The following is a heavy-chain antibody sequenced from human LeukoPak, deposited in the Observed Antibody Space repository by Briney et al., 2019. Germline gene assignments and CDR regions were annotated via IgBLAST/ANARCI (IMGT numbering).Heavy chain of an antibody. CDR2: ISSSGTTI. CDR3: ARDREGYYTDY. D-gene: IGHD3-22*01. J-gene: IGHJ4*02. Sequence: PGGSLRLSCVASRSTFSSYEMNWVRQAPGKGLEWVSYISSSGTTIYYADSVKGRFTISRDNAKNSLYLQMNSMRAEDTAVYYCARDREGYYTDYWGQGTLVTVSS. V-gene: IGHV3-48*03. CDR1: RSTFSSYE.